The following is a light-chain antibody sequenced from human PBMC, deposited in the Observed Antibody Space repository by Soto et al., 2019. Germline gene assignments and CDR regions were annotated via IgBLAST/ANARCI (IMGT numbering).Light chain of an antibody. J-gene: IGKJ1*01. CDR3: QQYGTSPRT. Sequence: EIVLTQSPGTLSLSPGERATLSCRASQSVRSSYLAWYQQKLGQAPRLLIYGVSNRATGIPDRFSGSGSGTDLTLTISTLESEDFAVYDCQQYGTSPRTFGQGTKVEIK. CDR1: QSVRSSY. V-gene: IGKV3-20*01. CDR2: GVS.